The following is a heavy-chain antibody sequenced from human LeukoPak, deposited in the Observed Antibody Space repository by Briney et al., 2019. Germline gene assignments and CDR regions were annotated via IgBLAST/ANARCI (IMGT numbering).Heavy chain of an antibody. V-gene: IGHV5-51*01. Sequence: GESLKISCKGSGYSFTSYWIGWVRQMPGKGLEWMGIIYPGDSDTRYSPSFQGQVTISADKSISTAYLQWSSLKASDTAMYYCARLGRGDFWSGYPFDYWGQGTLVTVSS. D-gene: IGHD3-3*01. CDR2: IYPGDSDT. J-gene: IGHJ4*02. CDR1: GYSFTSYW. CDR3: ARLGRGDFWSGYPFDY.